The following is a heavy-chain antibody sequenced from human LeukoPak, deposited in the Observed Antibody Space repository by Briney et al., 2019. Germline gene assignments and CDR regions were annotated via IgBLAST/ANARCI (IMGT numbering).Heavy chain of an antibody. V-gene: IGHV1-69*04. Sequence: SVKVSCKASGGTFSSYAISWVRQAPGQGLEWMGRIIPILGIANYAQKFQGRVTITADKSTSTAYMELSSLRSEDTAVYYCARTINYGSGRPPRYYFDYWGQGTLVTVSS. J-gene: IGHJ4*02. CDR1: GGTFSSYA. CDR2: IIPILGIA. CDR3: ARTINYGSGRPPRYYFDY. D-gene: IGHD3-10*01.